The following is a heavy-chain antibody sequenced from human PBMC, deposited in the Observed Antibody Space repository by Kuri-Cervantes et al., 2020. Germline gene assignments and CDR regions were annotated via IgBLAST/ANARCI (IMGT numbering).Heavy chain of an antibody. CDR1: GYTFTGYY. D-gene: IGHD2-2*01. J-gene: IGHJ4*02. CDR2: INPNSGGT. CDR3: AKVGAIVVVPAAMLDY. Sequence: ASVKVSCKASGYTFTGYYMHWVRQAPGQGLEWMGWINPNSGGTNYAQKFQGRVTMTRNTSISTAYMELNSLRAEDTAVYYCAKVGAIVVVPAAMLDYWGQGTLVTVSS. V-gene: IGHV1-2*02.